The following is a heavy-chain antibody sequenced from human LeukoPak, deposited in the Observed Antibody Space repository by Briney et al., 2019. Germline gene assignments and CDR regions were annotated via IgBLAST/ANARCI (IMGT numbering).Heavy chain of an antibody. Sequence: ASVKVSCKASGYTFTGYYMHWVRQAPGQGLERMGWINPNSGGTNYAQKFQGWVTMTRDTSISTAYMELSRLRSDDTAVYYCARAVEMATIPFYFDYWGQGTLVTVSS. CDR3: ARAVEMATIPFYFDY. D-gene: IGHD5-24*01. J-gene: IGHJ4*02. CDR1: GYTFTGYY. V-gene: IGHV1-2*04. CDR2: INPNSGGT.